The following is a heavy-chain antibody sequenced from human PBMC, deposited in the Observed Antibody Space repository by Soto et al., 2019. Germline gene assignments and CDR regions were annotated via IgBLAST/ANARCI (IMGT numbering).Heavy chain of an antibody. D-gene: IGHD2-15*01. CDR1: GYTFTSYY. Sequence: SVKVSCKASGYTFTSYYMHWVRQAPGQGLEWMGRIIPILGIANYAQKFQGRVTITADKSTSTAYMELSSLRSEDTAVYYCARGLGGNDYWGQGTLVTVSS. CDR3: ARGLGGNDY. J-gene: IGHJ4*02. CDR2: IIPILGIA. V-gene: IGHV1-69*04.